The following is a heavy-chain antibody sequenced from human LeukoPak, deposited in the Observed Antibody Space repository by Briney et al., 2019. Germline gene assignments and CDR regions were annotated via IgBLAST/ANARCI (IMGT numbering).Heavy chain of an antibody. Sequence: SETLSLTCAVYGGSFSGYYWSWIRQPPGKGLAWIGEINHSGSTNYNPSLKSRVTISVDTSKNQFSLKLSSVTAADTAVYYCARDEQGYSYGPFDYWGQGTLVTVSS. CDR1: GGSFSGYY. D-gene: IGHD5-18*01. V-gene: IGHV4-34*01. J-gene: IGHJ4*02. CDR3: ARDEQGYSYGPFDY. CDR2: INHSGST.